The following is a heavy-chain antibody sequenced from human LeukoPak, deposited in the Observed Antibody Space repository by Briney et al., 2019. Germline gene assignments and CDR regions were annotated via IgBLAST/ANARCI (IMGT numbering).Heavy chain of an antibody. J-gene: IGHJ4*02. CDR1: GGFISSYY. CDR3: ARGISGSNHKFDC. CDR2: IYTSGST. V-gene: IGHV4-4*07. Sequence: PSETRSLTWIVSGGFISSYYWSWLQQPAGKGLEWIGRIYTSGSTNYNPSLKSRVTMSVDTSKNQFSLKLTSVTAADTAVYYCARGISGSNHKFDCWGQGTLVTVSS. D-gene: IGHD1-14*01.